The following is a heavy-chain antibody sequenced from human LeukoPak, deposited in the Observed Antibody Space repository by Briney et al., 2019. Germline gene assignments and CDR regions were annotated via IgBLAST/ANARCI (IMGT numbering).Heavy chain of an antibody. CDR3: VRGREVRGRSMDV. J-gene: IGHJ6*04. V-gene: IGHV3-74*03. Sequence: TGGSLRLSCAASGFNFSSHWMHWVRQAPGKGLVWVSRLRSSGNGKTYAVSVKGRFTISRDNAKNTLFLQMNSLRIEDTAVYYCVRGREVRGRSMDVWGKGTTVIVSP. CDR2: LRSSGNGK. D-gene: IGHD3-10*01. CDR1: GFNFSSHW.